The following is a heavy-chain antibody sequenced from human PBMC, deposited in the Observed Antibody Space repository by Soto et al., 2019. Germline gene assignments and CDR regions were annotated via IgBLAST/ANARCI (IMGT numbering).Heavy chain of an antibody. J-gene: IGHJ6*02. CDR3: ARLNTMVRDYYYGMDV. CDR1: GFTFSSYA. V-gene: IGHV3-30-3*01. Sequence: QVQLVESGGGVVQPRRSLRLSCAASGFTFSSYAMHWVRQAPGKGLEWVAVIAYDVSEEYYADSVMGRFTISRDNSKNMLYLQMKSLRPEDTAVYYCARLNTMVRDYYYGMDVWGQGTTVNVSS. CDR2: IAYDVSEE. D-gene: IGHD3-10*01.